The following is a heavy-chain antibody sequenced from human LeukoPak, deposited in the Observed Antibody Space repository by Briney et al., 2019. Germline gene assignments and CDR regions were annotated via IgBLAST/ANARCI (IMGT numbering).Heavy chain of an antibody. V-gene: IGHV3-74*01. CDR2: LNSDGSIT. CDR1: GFTFSSYW. CDR3: ARGTWGRFDY. Sequence: GGSLRLSCAASGFTFSSYWMNWVRQAPGKGLVWVSRLNSDGSITSYADSVKGRFTISRDNAKKTLYLQMNSLRAEDTAVYYCARGTWGRFDYWGQGALVTVSS. D-gene: IGHD7-27*01. J-gene: IGHJ4*02.